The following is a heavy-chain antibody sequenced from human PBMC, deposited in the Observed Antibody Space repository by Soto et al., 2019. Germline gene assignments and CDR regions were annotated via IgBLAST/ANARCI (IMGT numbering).Heavy chain of an antibody. CDR1: GGSFSGYY. D-gene: IGHD3-3*01. Sequence: SETLSLTCAVYGGSFSGYYWSWIRQPPGKGLEWIGEINHSGSTNYNPSLKSRVTISVDTSKNQFSLKLSSVNAADTAVYYCARGRRVVFGVVIIPYYVMDVWGQGTTVTVSS. CDR3: ARGRRVVFGVVIIPYYVMDV. J-gene: IGHJ6*02. V-gene: IGHV4-34*01. CDR2: INHSGST.